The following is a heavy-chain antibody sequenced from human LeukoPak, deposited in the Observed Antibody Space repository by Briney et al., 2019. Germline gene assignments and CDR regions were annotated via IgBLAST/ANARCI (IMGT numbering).Heavy chain of an antibody. V-gene: IGHV4-59*01. CDR3: ARATPSWFDP. CDR2: IYYSGST. Sequence: SETLSLTCTVSGGSISSYYWSWIRQPPGKGLEWIGYIYYSGSTNYNPSLKSRVTISVDTSKNQFSLKLSSVTAADTAVYYCARATPSWFDPWGQGTLVTVSS. CDR1: GGSISSYY. J-gene: IGHJ5*02.